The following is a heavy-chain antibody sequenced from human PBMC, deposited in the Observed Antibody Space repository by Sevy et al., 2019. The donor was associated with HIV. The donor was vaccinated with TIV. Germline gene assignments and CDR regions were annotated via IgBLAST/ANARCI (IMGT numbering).Heavy chain of an antibody. V-gene: IGHV3-7*03. CDR2: IKQDGSEK. CDR1: GFTFSSYW. J-gene: IGHJ3*02. Sequence: GGSLRLSCAASGFTFSSYWMSWVHQAPGKGLEWVANIKQDGSEKYYVDSVKGRFTISRDNAKNSLYLQMNSLRAEDTAVYYCAYGDFVDAFDIWGQGTMVTVSS. D-gene: IGHD4-17*01. CDR3: AYGDFVDAFDI.